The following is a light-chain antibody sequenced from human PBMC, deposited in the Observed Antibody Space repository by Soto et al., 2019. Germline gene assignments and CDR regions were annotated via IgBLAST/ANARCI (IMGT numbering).Light chain of an antibody. J-gene: IGKJ1*01. Sequence: ETVLTQSPGTLSLSPGERGTLSCRASQRISSSYLAWFQQKPGQAPRLLIYGASSRATGIPDRFNGSGSGTDFTLTISRLEHEDFAVYYCQQYSNSVWTFGQGTKVESK. CDR2: GAS. CDR1: QRISSSY. CDR3: QQYSNSVWT. V-gene: IGKV3-20*01.